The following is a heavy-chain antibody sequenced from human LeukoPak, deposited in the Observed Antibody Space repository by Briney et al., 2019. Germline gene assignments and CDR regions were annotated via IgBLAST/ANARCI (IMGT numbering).Heavy chain of an antibody. D-gene: IGHD3-9*01. CDR2: IYYSGST. J-gene: IGHJ4*02. Sequence: PSETLSLTCTVSGGSISSYYWSWIRQPPGKGLEWIGYIYYSGSTNYNPSLKSRVTISVDTSKSQFSLKLSSVTAADTAVYYCARGSASYDILTGYYPLYYFDYWGQGTLVTVSS. V-gene: IGHV4-59*01. CDR1: GGSISSYY. CDR3: ARGSASYDILTGYYPLYYFDY.